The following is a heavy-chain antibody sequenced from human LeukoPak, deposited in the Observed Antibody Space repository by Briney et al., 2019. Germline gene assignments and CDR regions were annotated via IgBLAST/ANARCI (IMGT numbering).Heavy chain of an antibody. J-gene: IGHJ4*02. CDR1: GFTFNSYA. D-gene: IGHD3-22*01. V-gene: IGHV3-30*09. CDR3: ARDREYYYDSSGYSLLSGFDY. Sequence: GGSLRLSCAASGFTFNSYAMHWVRQAPGKGLEWVAVISYDGSNKYYADSVKGRFAISRDNSKNTLYLQMSSLRAEDTAVYYCARDREYYYDSSGYSLLSGFDYWGQGTLVTVSS. CDR2: ISYDGSNK.